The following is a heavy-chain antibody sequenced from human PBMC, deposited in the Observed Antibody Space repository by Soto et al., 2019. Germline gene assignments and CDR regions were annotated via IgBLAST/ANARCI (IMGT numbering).Heavy chain of an antibody. CDR3: ARGTAYCGGDCSLPSRILYYYYYGMDV. Sequence: SETLSLTCTVSGGSISSYYWSWIRQPAGKGLEWIGRIYTSGSTNYNPSLKSRVTMSVDTSKNQFSLKLSSVTAADTAVYYCARGTAYCGGDCSLPSRILYYYYYGMDVSGQATKVTFSS. CDR2: IYTSGST. D-gene: IGHD2-21*02. CDR1: GGSISSYY. J-gene: IGHJ6*02. V-gene: IGHV4-4*07.